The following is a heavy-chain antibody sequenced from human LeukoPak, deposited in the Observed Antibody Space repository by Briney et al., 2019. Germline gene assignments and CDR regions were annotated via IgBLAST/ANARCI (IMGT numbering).Heavy chain of an antibody. V-gene: IGHV3-20*04. Sequence: GGSLRLSCAASGFTFDDYGMSWVRQAPGKGLEWVSGINWNGVSTGYADSVKGRFTISRDNAKNSLYLQMNSLRAEDTALYYCARDPTVLNYDFWSGYYDDAFDIWGQGTMVTVSS. CDR1: GFTFDDYG. CDR2: INWNGVST. J-gene: IGHJ3*02. CDR3: ARDPTVLNYDFWSGYYDDAFDI. D-gene: IGHD3-3*01.